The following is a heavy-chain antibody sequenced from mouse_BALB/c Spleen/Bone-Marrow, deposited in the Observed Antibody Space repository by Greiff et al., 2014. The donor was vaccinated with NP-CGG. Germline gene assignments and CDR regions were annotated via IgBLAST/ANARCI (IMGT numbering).Heavy chain of an antibody. J-gene: IGHJ1*01. Sequence: QVQLQQSGAELARPGASVKLSCKASGYTFTSYWMQWVKQRPGQGLEWIGAIYPGDGDTRYTQKFKGKATLTADKSSSTAYMQLSSLASKDSAADYGARYCCGSGCEYFDDWGEGTTVTVSS. V-gene: IGHV1-87*01. CDR1: GYTFTSYW. CDR2: IYPGDGDT. CDR3: ARYCCGSGCEYFDD. D-gene: IGHD1-1*01.